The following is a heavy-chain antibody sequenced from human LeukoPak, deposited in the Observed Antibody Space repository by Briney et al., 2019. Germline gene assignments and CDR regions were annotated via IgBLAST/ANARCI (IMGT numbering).Heavy chain of an antibody. CDR3: AKGGIAETDTLSYFDY. CDR1: GFTFTNYA. J-gene: IGHJ4*02. Sequence: GGSLRLSCAASGFTFTNYAMTWVRQAPGKGLEWVSTISDGGGSTYYADSVKGRFTISRDNSNSTLYLQMNSLRAEDTALYYCAKGGIAETDTLSYFDYWGQGTLVTVSS. V-gene: IGHV3-23*01. D-gene: IGHD6-13*01. CDR2: ISDGGGST.